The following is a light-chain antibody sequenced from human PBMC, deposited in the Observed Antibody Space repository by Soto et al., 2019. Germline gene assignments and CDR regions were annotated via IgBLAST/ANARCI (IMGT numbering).Light chain of an antibody. CDR1: QSLVYGDGNSY. Sequence: VVMTQSPLSLPVTLGQPASISCWSSQSLVYGDGNSYLGWFHQRPGQSPRRLIYESSNRTSGVRDRFSGSGSDSDFTLKINRVEDEDVGVYYCLQGTLLPPTCGRGTKVEIK. CDR3: LQGTLLPPT. V-gene: IGKV2-30*01. CDR2: ESS. J-gene: IGKJ1*01.